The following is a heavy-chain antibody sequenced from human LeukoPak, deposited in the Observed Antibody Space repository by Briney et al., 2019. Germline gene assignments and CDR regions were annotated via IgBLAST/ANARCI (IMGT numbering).Heavy chain of an antibody. CDR2: ISYDGSNK. J-gene: IGHJ4*02. CDR1: GFTFSTYA. D-gene: IGHD6-13*01. CDR3: ARGPPYSSSWYFDY. V-gene: IGHV3-30-3*01. Sequence: GVSLRLSCAASGFTFSTYAMHWVRQAPGKGLEWVTVISYDGSNKYYADSVKGRFTVSRDNSKNTLYLQMSSLRAEDTAVYYCARGPPYSSSWYFDYWGQGTLVTVSS.